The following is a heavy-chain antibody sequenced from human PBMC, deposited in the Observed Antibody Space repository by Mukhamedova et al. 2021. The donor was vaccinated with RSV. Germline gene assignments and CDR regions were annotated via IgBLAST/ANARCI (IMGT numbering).Heavy chain of an antibody. D-gene: IGHD3-3*01. J-gene: IGHJ3*01. V-gene: IGHV3-49*02. CDR3: TRCNTIFGVHIDLPFDV. Sequence: ISWVRQAPGKGLEWVGFIRSKTYTGTTDYGASVKGRFTISRDDSKSIACLQMNSLKPEDTAVYYCTRCNTIFGVHIDLPFDVWGQG. CDR2: IRSKTYTGTT.